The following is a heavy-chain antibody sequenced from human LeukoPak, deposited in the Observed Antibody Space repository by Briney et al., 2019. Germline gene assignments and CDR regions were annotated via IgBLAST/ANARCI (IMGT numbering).Heavy chain of an antibody. CDR2: ISGSGGTT. Sequence: GGSLRLSCAASGFTFSSYAMNWVRQAPGKGLEWVSAISGSGGTTDYADSVKGRSTISRDNSKNTLYLQMNSLRAEDTAVYYCARDMELSTWGPGTMVTVSS. J-gene: IGHJ3*01. V-gene: IGHV3-23*01. D-gene: IGHD3-16*02. CDR1: GFTFSSYA. CDR3: ARDMELST.